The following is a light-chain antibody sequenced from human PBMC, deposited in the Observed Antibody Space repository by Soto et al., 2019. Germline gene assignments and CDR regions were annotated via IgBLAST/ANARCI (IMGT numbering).Light chain of an antibody. CDR3: QQSGTSPLT. CDR2: GAS. CDR1: QSVRRNS. J-gene: IGKJ4*01. V-gene: IGKV3-20*01. Sequence: PGESATLSCTASQSVRRNSLAWYQQKPGQAPRLLMFGASGRATGTPPRFSGRGSGTDFTLTISRLEPEDFAVYYCQQSGTSPLTFGGGTKVDI.